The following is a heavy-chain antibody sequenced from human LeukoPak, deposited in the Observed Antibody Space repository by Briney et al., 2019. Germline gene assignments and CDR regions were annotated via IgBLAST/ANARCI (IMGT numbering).Heavy chain of an antibody. D-gene: IGHD2/OR15-2a*01. CDR3: ARDLDFYATDY. J-gene: IGHJ4*02. CDR2: IGKDGTGN. CDR1: GFSLSIYW. V-gene: IGHV3-7*01. Sequence: GGSLRLSCAASGFSLSIYWMSSVRQAPGKGLEWVANIGKDGTGNHYVDSVKGRFTISRDNAKNSVYLEMNSLRADDTAIYYCARDLDFYATDYWGQGTLVTVSS.